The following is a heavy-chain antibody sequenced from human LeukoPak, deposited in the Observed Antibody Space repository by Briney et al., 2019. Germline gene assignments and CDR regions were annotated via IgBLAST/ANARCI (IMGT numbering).Heavy chain of an antibody. J-gene: IGHJ6*01. Sequence: GALRLPSAAVGFTFTNDIMRWVRQAPRKGLEWGSAVIGSGGSTYYAASVKSRVTISRDNSKNTLYLQMNSLTSEDTAVHYCSRSRGGCSSASHSYYGMDVWGEGATVTVS. V-gene: IGHV3-23*01. CDR2: VIGSGGST. D-gene: IGHD2-15*01. CDR3: SRSRGGCSSASHSYYGMDV. CDR1: GFTFTNDI.